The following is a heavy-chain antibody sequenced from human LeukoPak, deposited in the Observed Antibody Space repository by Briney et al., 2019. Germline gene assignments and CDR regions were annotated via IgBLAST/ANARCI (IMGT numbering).Heavy chain of an antibody. CDR1: GGTFSSYA. J-gene: IGHJ4*02. D-gene: IGHD3-16*01. CDR3: AVGIVPITYYFDY. CDR2: IIPIFGTA. V-gene: IGHV1-69*05. Sequence: SVKVSCKASGGTFSSYAISWVRQAPGQGLEWMGGIIPIFGTANYAQKFQGRVTITTDESTSTAYMELSSLRSEDTAVYYCAVGIVPITYYFDYWGQGTLVTVSS.